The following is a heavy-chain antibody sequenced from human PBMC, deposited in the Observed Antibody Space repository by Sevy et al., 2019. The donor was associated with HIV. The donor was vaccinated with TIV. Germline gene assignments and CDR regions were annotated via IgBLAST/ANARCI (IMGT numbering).Heavy chain of an antibody. CDR2: IYYSGNT. Sequence: SETMSLTCTVSGGSISTYYWSWIRQPPGKGLEWIGHIYYSGNTNYNPSLKSRVTISLDTSKNQFSLNLNSVTAADTAVYYCARAPAGGWAVWGQGTLVTVSS. V-gene: IGHV4-59*01. CDR3: ARAPAGGWAV. CDR1: GGSISTYY. J-gene: IGHJ4*02. D-gene: IGHD6-19*01.